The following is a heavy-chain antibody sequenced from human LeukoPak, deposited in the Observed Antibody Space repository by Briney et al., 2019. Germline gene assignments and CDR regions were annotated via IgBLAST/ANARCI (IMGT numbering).Heavy chain of an antibody. D-gene: IGHD6-13*01. Sequence: GESLKISCKGSGYSFTTYWIGWVRQMPGKGLEWMGIIYPGDSDTRYSPSFQGQVTISADKSTTTAYLQWSSLKASDTAMYFCARRGPIAAAGYYFDYWGQGTLATVSS. CDR2: IYPGDSDT. V-gene: IGHV5-51*01. J-gene: IGHJ4*02. CDR1: GYSFTTYW. CDR3: ARRGPIAAAGYYFDY.